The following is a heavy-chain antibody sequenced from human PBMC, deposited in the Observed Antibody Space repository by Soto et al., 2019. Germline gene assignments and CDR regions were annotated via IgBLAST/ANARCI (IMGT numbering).Heavy chain of an antibody. D-gene: IGHD3-3*01. V-gene: IGHV1-69*06. CDR2: IIPIFGTA. CDR3: ARDHYDFWSGQPLLDGMDV. Sequence: SVKVSCKASGGTFSSYAISWVRQAPGQGLEWMGGIIPIFGTANYAQKFQGRVTITADKSTSTAYMELSSLRSEDTAVYYCARDHYDFWSGQPLLDGMDVWGQGTTVTSP. J-gene: IGHJ6*02. CDR1: GGTFSSYA.